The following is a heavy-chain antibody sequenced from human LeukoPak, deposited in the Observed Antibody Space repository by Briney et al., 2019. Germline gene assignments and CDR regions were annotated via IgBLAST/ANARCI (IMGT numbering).Heavy chain of an antibody. CDR1: GGSISSGDYY. CDR2: IYYSGST. V-gene: IGHV4-30-4*01. J-gene: IGHJ4*02. D-gene: IGHD3-22*01. Sequence: SQTLSLTCTVSGGSISSGDYYWSWIRQPPGKGLVWLGHIYYSGSTYYNPSLKSRVTISVDTSKNQFSLKLSSVTAADTAVYYCARDASGDFDSSGYYYRIFDYWGQGTLVTVSS. CDR3: ARDASGDFDSSGYYYRIFDY.